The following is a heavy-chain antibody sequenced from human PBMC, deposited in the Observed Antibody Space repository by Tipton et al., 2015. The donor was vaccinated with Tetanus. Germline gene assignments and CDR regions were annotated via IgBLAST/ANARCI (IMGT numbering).Heavy chain of an antibody. V-gene: IGHV3-23*01. CDR3: ARVFGDYVPNYFEF. D-gene: IGHD4-17*01. J-gene: IGHJ1*01. Sequence: SLRLSCAASGFTFSNYAMNWIRQAPVKGLEWVSGVSGGGDETHYADSVKGRFTISRDNSKNTVFLQMNSLRAEDTAVYYCARVFGDYVPNYFEFWGQGTLVSVSS. CDR1: GFTFSNYA. CDR2: VSGGGDET.